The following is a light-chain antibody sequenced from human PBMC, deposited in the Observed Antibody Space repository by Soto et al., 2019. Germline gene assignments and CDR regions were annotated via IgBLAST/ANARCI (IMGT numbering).Light chain of an antibody. CDR3: QQSYSTPRT. J-gene: IGKJ1*01. CDR1: QSISTY. V-gene: IGKV1-39*01. Sequence: DIQMTQSPSSLSASVGDRVTMTCRASQSISTYLHWYQQKPGKAPKLLIYAASNLQRGVPSRFSGSGSGTDFTLTISSLQPEDFATYYCQQSYSTPRTFGQGTKVEI. CDR2: AAS.